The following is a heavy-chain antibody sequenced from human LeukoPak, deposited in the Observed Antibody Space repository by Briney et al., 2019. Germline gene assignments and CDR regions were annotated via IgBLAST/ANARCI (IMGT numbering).Heavy chain of an antibody. Sequence: ASVKVSCKASGYTFTTYYMHSGRQAPGQGLGWMGIINPSVGSTSYAQKFQGRVTMTRDMSTSTVYMELSSLRSEDTAVYYCARGAARNIVARMNPEFFYFDCWGQGTLVTVSS. CDR3: ARGAARNIVARMNPEFFYFDC. CDR1: GYTFTTYY. V-gene: IGHV1-46*01. CDR2: INPSVGST. D-gene: IGHD5-12*01. J-gene: IGHJ4*02.